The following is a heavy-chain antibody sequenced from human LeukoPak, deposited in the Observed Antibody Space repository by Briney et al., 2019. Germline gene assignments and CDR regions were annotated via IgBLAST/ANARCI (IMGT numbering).Heavy chain of an antibody. J-gene: IGHJ4*02. CDR1: GGTFSSYA. D-gene: IGHD5-18*01. CDR2: IIPIFGTA. Sequence: SVKVSCKASGGTFSSYAISWVRQAPGQGLEWMGGIIPIFGTANYAQKFQGRVTITTDESTSTAYMELSSLRSEDTAVFYCARLNTAMANFDYWGQGTLVTVSS. CDR3: ARLNTAMANFDY. V-gene: IGHV1-69*05.